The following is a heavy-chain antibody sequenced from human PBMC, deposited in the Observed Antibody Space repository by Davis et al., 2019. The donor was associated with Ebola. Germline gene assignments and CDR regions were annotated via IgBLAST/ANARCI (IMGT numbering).Heavy chain of an antibody. V-gene: IGHV7-4-1*02. CDR1: GYIFTNYA. J-gene: IGHJ4*02. Sequence: ASVKVSCKASGYIFTNYAMNWVRQAPGQGLEWMGWINTNTGNPTYGQGFTGRFVFSLDTSISTAYLQFSSLKAEDTAVYYCASLGYSSNWALWGQGTLVTVSS. CDR2: INTNTGNP. CDR3: ASLGYSSNWAL. D-gene: IGHD6-13*01.